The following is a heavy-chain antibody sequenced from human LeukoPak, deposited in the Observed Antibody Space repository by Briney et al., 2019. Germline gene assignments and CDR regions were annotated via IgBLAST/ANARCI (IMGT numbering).Heavy chain of an antibody. CDR2: IYHSGSS. CDR1: GFTFSAYS. CDR3: VSAYCGGDCYHSLLTN. J-gene: IGHJ4*02. Sequence: LRLSCAASGFTFSAYSMNWVRQPPGKGLEWIGYIYHSGSSYYNPSLKSRVTIPMDRSKNQFSLRLTSLTAADTAVYYCVSAYCGGDCYHSLLTNWGQGILVTVSS. D-gene: IGHD2-21*02. V-gene: IGHV4-30-2*01.